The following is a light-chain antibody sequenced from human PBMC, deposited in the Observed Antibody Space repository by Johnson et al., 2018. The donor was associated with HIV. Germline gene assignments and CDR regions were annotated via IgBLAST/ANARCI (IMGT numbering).Light chain of an antibody. J-gene: IGLJ1*01. CDR3: ETWGTGLSAGVV. Sequence: QSVLTQPPSVSAAPGQKVTIYCSGSNSNIGNNFVSWYQQLPGTAPKLLIFKNNERPSGIPDRFSGSKSGTSATLGITGLQTGDEADYYCETWGTGLSAGVVFGTGTKVTVL. V-gene: IGLV1-51*02. CDR2: KNN. CDR1: NSNIGNNF.